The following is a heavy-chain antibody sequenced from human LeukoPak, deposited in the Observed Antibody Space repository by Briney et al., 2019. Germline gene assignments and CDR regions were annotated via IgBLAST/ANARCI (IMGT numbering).Heavy chain of an antibody. CDR3: ARAPVATPSEFDY. V-gene: IGHV4-31*11. CDR1: GDSISSVGYR. Sequence: KSSHTLSLTCAVSGDSISSVGYRWSWIRQHPGKGPEWIGYISYGGNTYYNPSLKSRVAISADTPKNQFSLKLSSTTAADTAVYYCARAPVATPSEFDYWGQGTLVTVSS. D-gene: IGHD5-12*01. CDR2: ISYGGNT. J-gene: IGHJ4*02.